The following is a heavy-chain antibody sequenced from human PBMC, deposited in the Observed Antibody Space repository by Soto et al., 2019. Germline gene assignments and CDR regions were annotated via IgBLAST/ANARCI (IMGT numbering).Heavy chain of an antibody. CDR1: GFTFSSYG. J-gene: IGHJ6*02. CDR3: AKAWYYYGLYGMDV. CDR2: ISYDGSNK. D-gene: IGHD3-10*01. V-gene: IGHV3-30*18. Sequence: QVQLVESGGGVVQPGRSLRLSCAASGFTFSSYGMHWVRQAPGKGLEWVAVISYDGSNKYYADSVKGRFTISRDNSKNTRYLQMNSLRAEDTAVYYCAKAWYYYGLYGMDVWGQGTTVTVSS.